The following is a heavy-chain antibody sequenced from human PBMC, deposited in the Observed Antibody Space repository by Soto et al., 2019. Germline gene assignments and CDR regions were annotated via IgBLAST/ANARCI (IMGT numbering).Heavy chain of an antibody. D-gene: IGHD5-18*01. V-gene: IGHV4-59*01. CDR1: GGSISSYY. J-gene: IGHJ4*02. CDR2: IYYSGST. Sequence: PSETLSLTSTVAGGSISSYYWSWIRQPPGKGLEWIGYIYYSGSTNYNPSLKSRVTISVDTSKNQFSLKLSSVTAADTAVYYCARSERRGYSYGYGYWGQGTLVTVSS. CDR3: ARSERRGYSYGYGY.